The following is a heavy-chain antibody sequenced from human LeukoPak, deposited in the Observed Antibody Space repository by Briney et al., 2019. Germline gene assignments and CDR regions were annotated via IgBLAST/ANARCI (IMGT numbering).Heavy chain of an antibody. CDR1: GGSISSSSYY. V-gene: IGHV4-39*07. D-gene: IGHD5-24*01. J-gene: IGHJ6*04. Sequence: PSETLSLTCTVSGGSISSSSYYWGWLRQPPGKGLEWLGSIYYSGNTYYNPSLKSRVPISVDTSKNQFSLKLSSVTAADTAVYYCARGDFNYGGMDVWGKGTTVTVSS. CDR2: IYYSGNT. CDR3: ARGDFNYGGMDV.